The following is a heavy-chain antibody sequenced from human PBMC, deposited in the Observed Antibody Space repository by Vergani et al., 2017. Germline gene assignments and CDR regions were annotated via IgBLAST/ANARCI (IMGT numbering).Heavy chain of an antibody. J-gene: IGHJ4*02. CDR2: IKSKTDGGTT. Sequence: EVQLVESGGGLVKPGGSLRLSCAASGFTFSNAWMNWVRQAPGKGLEWVGRIKSKTDGGTTDYAAPVKGRFTISRNDSKNTLYLQMDSLKTEDTAVYYCTTDGYDYGAVIDDFDYWGQGTLVTVSS. D-gene: IGHD3-22*01. CDR1: GFTFSNAW. V-gene: IGHV3-15*07. CDR3: TTDGYDYGAVIDDFDY.